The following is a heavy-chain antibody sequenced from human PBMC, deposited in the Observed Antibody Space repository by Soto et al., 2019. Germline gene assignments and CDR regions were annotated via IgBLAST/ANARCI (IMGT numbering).Heavy chain of an antibody. V-gene: IGHV4-4*07. CDR2: IYTSGST. J-gene: IGHJ5*01. CDR3: ARESTVAGTDNWFDS. Sequence: SETLSLTCTDSGAFISGYYWSWIRQPAGKGLEWIGRIYTSGSTKYSPSLKSRATMSVDTSKKQFSLKLNSVTAADTAVYYCARESTVAGTDNWFDSWGQGTLVT. D-gene: IGHD6-13*01. CDR1: GAFISGYY.